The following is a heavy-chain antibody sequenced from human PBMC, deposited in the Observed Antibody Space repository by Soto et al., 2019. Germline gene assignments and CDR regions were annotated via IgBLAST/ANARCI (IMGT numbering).Heavy chain of an antibody. Sequence: PGESLKISCKGSGYSFTSYWIGWVRQMPGKGLEWMGIIYPGDSDTRYSPSFQGQVTISADKSISTAYLQWSSLKASDTAMYYCARPQVPYYCDSSGYYNDNWFDPWGQGTLVTVSS. CDR3: ARPQVPYYCDSSGYYNDNWFDP. CDR1: GYSFTSYW. J-gene: IGHJ5*02. V-gene: IGHV5-51*01. D-gene: IGHD3-22*01. CDR2: IYPGDSDT.